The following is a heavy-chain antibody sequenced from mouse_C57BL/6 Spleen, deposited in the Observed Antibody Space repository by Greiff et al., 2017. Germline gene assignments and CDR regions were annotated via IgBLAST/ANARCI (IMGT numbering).Heavy chain of an antibody. CDR1: GYAFTNYL. CDR3: ARSHYGSSSDY. Sequence: ESGAELVRPGTSVKVSCKASGYAFTNYLIAWVKQRPGQGLEWIGVINPGSGGTNYNEKFKGKATLTADKSSSTAYMQLSSLTSEDSAVYFCARSHYGSSSDYWGQGTTLTVSS. V-gene: IGHV1-54*01. D-gene: IGHD1-1*01. J-gene: IGHJ2*01. CDR2: INPGSGGT.